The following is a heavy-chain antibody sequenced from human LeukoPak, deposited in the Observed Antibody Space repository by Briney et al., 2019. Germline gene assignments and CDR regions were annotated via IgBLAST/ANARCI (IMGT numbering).Heavy chain of an antibody. CDR3: ARDPQYCSGGSCYSFDY. J-gene: IGHJ4*02. Sequence: PGGSLRLSCAASGFPFSDYLLHWVRQAPGKGLVWVSIINPDGSTTSYADSVKGRFTISRDNAKNTLYLQMSSLRAEDTAVYYCARDPQYCSGGSCYSFDYWGQGTLVTVSS. V-gene: IGHV3-74*01. CDR2: INPDGSTT. CDR1: GFPFSDYL. D-gene: IGHD2-15*01.